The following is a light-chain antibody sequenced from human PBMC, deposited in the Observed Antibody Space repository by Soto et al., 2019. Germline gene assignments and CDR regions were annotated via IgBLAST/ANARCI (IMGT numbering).Light chain of an antibody. CDR1: QSISSY. CDR2: AAS. V-gene: IGKV1-39*01. Sequence: DIQMTQSPSSLSASVVDRVTITCRASQSISSYLNWYQQKPGKAPKLLIYAASSLQSGVPSRFSGSGSGTDFTLTICSLQPEDFATYCCQQRYSTPAWTFGQGNKVEIK. CDR3: QQRYSTPAWT. J-gene: IGKJ1*01.